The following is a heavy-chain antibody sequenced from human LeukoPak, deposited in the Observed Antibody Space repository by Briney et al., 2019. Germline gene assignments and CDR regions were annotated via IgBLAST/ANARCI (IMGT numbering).Heavy chain of an antibody. D-gene: IGHD6-13*01. CDR2: IRSESYGETT. J-gene: IGHJ4*02. Sequence: GRSLSLTCSASGFSFGDYAMSWVRQAPGGGLEWVGFIRSESYGETTEYAASAKGRFTISKNDSKNIVYLHMNSLKIEDTALYYCTRNRGIATAGILPAPHEYSSPGTHVTVSS. CDR1: GFSFGDYA. V-gene: IGHV3-49*04. CDR3: TRNRGIATAGILPAPHEY.